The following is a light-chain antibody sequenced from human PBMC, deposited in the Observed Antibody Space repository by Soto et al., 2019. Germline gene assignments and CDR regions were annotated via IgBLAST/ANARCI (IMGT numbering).Light chain of an antibody. J-gene: IGKJ1*01. V-gene: IGKV3-20*01. Sequence: EFVLTQSPGTLSLSPGERATLSCRASQTVRNNYLAWYQQKPGQAPRLLIYDASSRATGIPDRFSGGGSGTDFTLTISRLEPDDFATYYGQHYNSYSEAFGQGTKVELK. CDR3: QHYNSYSEA. CDR2: DAS. CDR1: QTVRNNY.